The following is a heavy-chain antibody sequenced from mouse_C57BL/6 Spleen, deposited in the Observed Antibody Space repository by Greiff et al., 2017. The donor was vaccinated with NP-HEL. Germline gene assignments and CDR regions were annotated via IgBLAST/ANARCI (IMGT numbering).Heavy chain of an antibody. D-gene: IGHD4-1*02. Sequence: EVKLMESGEGLVKPGGSLKLSCAASGFTFSSYAMSWVRQTPEKRLEWVAYISSGGDYIYYADTVKGRFTISRDNARNTLYLQMSSLKSEDTAMYYCARESSTGTVYYFDYWGQGTTLTVSS. CDR3: ARESSTGTVYYFDY. V-gene: IGHV5S21*01. J-gene: IGHJ2*01. CDR2: ISSGGDYI. CDR1: GFTFSSYA.